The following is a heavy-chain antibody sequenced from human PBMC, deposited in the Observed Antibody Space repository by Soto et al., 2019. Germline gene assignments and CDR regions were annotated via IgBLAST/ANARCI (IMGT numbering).Heavy chain of an antibody. V-gene: IGHV1-69*01. J-gene: IGHJ5*02. CDR1: GGTFSSYA. D-gene: IGHD2-15*01. Sequence: QVQLVQSGAEVKKPGSSVKVSCKASGGTFSSYAISWVRQAPGQGLEWMGGIIPIFGTANYAQKFQGRVTITADESTSTAYMELSSVRSEDTAVYYCARRHYCSGGSCYSHPSESWFDPWGQGTLVTVSS. CDR2: IIPIFGTA. CDR3: ARRHYCSGGSCYSHPSESWFDP.